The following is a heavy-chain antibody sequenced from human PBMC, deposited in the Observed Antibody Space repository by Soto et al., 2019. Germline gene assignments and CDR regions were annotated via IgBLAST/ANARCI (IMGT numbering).Heavy chain of an antibody. J-gene: IGHJ6*02. CDR3: ARQGVSYYYGMDV. V-gene: IGHV5-51*01. CDR1: GYSFTSYW. D-gene: IGHD2-8*01. Sequence: GESLKIACKGSGYSFTSYWIGWVRQMPGKGLEWMGIIYPGDSDTRYSPSFQGQVTISADKSISTAYLQWSSLKASDTAMYYCARQGVSYYYGMDVWGQGTTVTVSS. CDR2: IYPGDSDT.